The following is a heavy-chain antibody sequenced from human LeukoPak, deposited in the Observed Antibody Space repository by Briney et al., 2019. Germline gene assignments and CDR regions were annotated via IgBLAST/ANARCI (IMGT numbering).Heavy chain of an antibody. CDR2: IKPDGSER. D-gene: IGHD3-22*01. Sequence: GGSLRLSCEASGFSMSVYWMSGVRQPPGKGLEWVGNIKPDGSERNYMDSVKGRFTISRDNAKKSLYLQMNSLRAEDTAVYYCARDWGAYYHFFDSWGQGALVTVSS. V-gene: IGHV3-7*01. CDR1: GFSMSVYW. CDR3: ARDWGAYYHFFDS. J-gene: IGHJ4*02.